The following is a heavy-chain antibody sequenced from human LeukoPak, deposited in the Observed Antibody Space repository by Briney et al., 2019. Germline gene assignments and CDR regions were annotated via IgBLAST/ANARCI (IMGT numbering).Heavy chain of an antibody. V-gene: IGHV3-7*01. CDR2: IKQDGSEK. J-gene: IGHJ4*02. D-gene: IGHD5-24*01. CDR1: GFTFSDYW. CDR3: ARWLELMRNFDW. Sequence: GGSLRLSCVGSGFTFSDYWMSWVRQAPGKVMEWVANIKQDGSEKDYVDALKGRFTISRDNAKNSLYLQMNSLRAEDTAVYYCARWLELMRNFDWWGQGTLVTVSS.